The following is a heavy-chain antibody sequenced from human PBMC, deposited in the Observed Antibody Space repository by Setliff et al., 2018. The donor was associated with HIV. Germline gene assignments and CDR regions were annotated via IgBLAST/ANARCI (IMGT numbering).Heavy chain of an antibody. CDR1: GFTFGDYA. CDR2: TTSSSTYI. D-gene: IGHD1-26*01. J-gene: IGHJ4*02. Sequence: AGGSLRLSCTASGFTFGDYAMSWVRQAPGKGLEWVSSTTSSSTYIYYADSVKGRFTISRDNAKISLFLQMNSLRAEDTAVYYCARESKGAMALEIFDYWGQGTLVTVSS. CDR3: ARESKGAMALEIFDY. V-gene: IGHV3-21*01.